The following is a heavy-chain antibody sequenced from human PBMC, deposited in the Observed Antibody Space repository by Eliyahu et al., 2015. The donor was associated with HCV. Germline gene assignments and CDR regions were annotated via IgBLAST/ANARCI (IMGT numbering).Heavy chain of an antibody. Sequence: EVQLEESGGGLFKPGGSLRLSCAASGFSFSXYTMNWVRQAPGKGLEWVSSISSSNSYIYYADSVKGRFTISRDNAKNSLFLQMNSLRAEDTAVYYCVRGENDILSFYYYLDVWGKGTTVTVSS. D-gene: IGHD3-9*01. V-gene: IGHV3-21*06. CDR2: ISSSNSYI. CDR3: VRGENDILSFYYYLDV. CDR1: GFSFSXYT. J-gene: IGHJ6*03.